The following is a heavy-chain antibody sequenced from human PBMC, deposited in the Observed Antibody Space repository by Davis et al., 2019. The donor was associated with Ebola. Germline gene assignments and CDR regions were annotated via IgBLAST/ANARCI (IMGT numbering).Heavy chain of an antibody. D-gene: IGHD2-21*02. CDR1: GFTFSSYA. Sequence: GGSLRLSCAASGFTFSSYAMSWVRQAPGKGLEWVSAISGSGGSTYYADSVKGRFTISRDNAKNSLYLQMSSLRAEDTAFYYCAKGVTGTYYYYGMDVWGQGTTVTVSS. V-gene: IGHV3-23*01. J-gene: IGHJ6*02. CDR3: AKGVTGTYYYYGMDV. CDR2: ISGSGGST.